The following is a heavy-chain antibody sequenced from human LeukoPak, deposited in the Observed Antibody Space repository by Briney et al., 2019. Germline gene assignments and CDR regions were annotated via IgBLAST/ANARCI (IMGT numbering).Heavy chain of an antibody. V-gene: IGHV4-61*01. CDR1: GGSVSSDSYF. J-gene: IGHJ5*02. D-gene: IGHD2-15*01. Sequence: SETLSLTCSVSGGSVSSDSYFWNWVRQPPGKGLEWIGYIYSSGSTNYSRSLKSRVTISLDTSKNQFSLKLSSVTAADTAVYYCARGVVAARFWFDPWGQGTLVTVSS. CDR2: IYSSGST. CDR3: ARGVVAARFWFDP.